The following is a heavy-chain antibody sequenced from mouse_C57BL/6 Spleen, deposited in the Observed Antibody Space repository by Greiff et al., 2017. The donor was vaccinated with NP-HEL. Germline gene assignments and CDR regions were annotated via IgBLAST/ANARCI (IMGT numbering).Heavy chain of an antibody. D-gene: IGHD2-4*01. CDR3: AKIYYDYDGWAY. CDR1: GFTFSSYA. Sequence: EVQLVESGGGLVKPGGSLKLSCAASGFTFSSYAMSWVRQTPEKRLEWVATISDGGSYTYYPDNVKGRFTISRDNAKNNLYLQMSHLKSEDTAMYYCAKIYYDYDGWAYWGQGTLVTVSA. CDR2: ISDGGSYT. V-gene: IGHV5-4*01. J-gene: IGHJ3*01.